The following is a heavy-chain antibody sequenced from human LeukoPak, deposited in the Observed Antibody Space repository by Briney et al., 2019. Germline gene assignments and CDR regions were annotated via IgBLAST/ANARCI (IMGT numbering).Heavy chain of an antibody. D-gene: IGHD2/OR15-2a*01. CDR2: IGSSGNT. J-gene: IGHJ4*02. CDR1: GDSIRGYY. V-gene: IGHV4-4*07. Sequence: PSETLSLTCSVSGDSIRGYYWSWIRQPAGRGLEWIGRIGSSGNTNYNPSLGSRVTMSTDASENQFSLKINSVTAADTAVYYCTRGEFDCDSWGQGILVTVSS. CDR3: TRGEFDCDS.